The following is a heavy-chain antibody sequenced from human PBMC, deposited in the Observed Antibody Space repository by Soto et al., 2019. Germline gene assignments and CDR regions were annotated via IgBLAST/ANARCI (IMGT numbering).Heavy chain of an antibody. D-gene: IGHD3-3*01. CDR1: GFTFSSYW. CDR2: IKQDGSEK. Sequence: GGSLRLSCAASGFTFSSYWMSWVRQAPGRGLEWVATIKQDGSEKYYVDSVKGRFTISRDNAKNALYLQMNSLRAEDTAVYYCARDHYVFRGGYTNYYYYYLDDWGKGTTVTVSS. V-gene: IGHV3-7*01. CDR3: ARDHYVFRGGYTNYYYYYLDD. J-gene: IGHJ6*03.